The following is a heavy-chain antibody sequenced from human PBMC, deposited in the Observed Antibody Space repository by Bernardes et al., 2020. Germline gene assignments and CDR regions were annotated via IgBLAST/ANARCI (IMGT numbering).Heavy chain of an antibody. CDR1: GFTFNNFW. D-gene: IGHD3-22*01. CDR2: IKEDGSEK. Sequence: GGSLRLSCAASGFTFNNFWMSWVRQAPGKGLEWVANIKEDGSEKYYVDSVKGRFTISRDNAKNSLYVQMYSLRAEDTAVYHCARGNYGGSGYWSFPYYYMDVWGKGTTVTVSS. J-gene: IGHJ6*03. CDR3: ARGNYGGSGYWSFPYYYMDV. V-gene: IGHV3-7*01.